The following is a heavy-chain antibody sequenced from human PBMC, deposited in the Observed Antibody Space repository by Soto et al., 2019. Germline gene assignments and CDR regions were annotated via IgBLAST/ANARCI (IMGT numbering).Heavy chain of an antibody. D-gene: IGHD3-10*01. J-gene: IGHJ4*02. CDR3: ASHGYGLGRKGLSDY. CDR1: GGFISNNNYY. V-gene: IGHV4-39*01. CDR2: VYYTGST. Sequence: QLQLQESGPGLLKPSETLSLSCSVSGGFISNNNYYWGWIRQSPGRGLEWIADVYYTGSTYYNPSRGRGGTMSVDTSKNQFSLMLTSVSAADTAVYYCASHGYGLGRKGLSDYWGQGTLVTVSS.